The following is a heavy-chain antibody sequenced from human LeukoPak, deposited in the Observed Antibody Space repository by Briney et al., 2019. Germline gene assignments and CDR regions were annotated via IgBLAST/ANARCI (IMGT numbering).Heavy chain of an antibody. CDR1: GFTFSSYG. D-gene: IGHD6-25*01. Sequence: GGSLRLSCAASGFTFSSYGIHWVRQAPGKGLEWVAVISYVGDDLFYAESVKGRFTISRDNSKKTVFLQMNSLRGEDTAVYYCAKDRSSGPHYYYGMDVWGQGTTVTVSS. J-gene: IGHJ6*02. CDR3: AKDRSSGPHYYYGMDV. CDR2: ISYVGDDL. V-gene: IGHV3-30*18.